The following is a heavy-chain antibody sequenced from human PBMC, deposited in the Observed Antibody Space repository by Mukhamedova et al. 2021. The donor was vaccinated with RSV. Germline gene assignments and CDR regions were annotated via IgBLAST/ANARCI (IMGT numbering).Heavy chain of an antibody. CDR3: ARDPVVGATWYWFDP. CDR2: GST. J-gene: IGHJ5*02. D-gene: IGHD1-26*01. V-gene: IGHV4-61*02. Sequence: GSTNYNPSLKSRVTISVDTSKNQFSLKLSSVTAADTAVYYCARDPVVGATWYWFDPWGQGTLVTVSS.